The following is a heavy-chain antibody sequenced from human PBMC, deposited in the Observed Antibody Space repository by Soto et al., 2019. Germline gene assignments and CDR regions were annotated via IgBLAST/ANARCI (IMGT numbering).Heavy chain of an antibody. CDR2: IYPGDSDT. V-gene: IGHV5-51*01. J-gene: IGHJ3*02. CDR3: AREYYGSGTHDAFDI. Sequence: GESLKISCKGSGYSFTSYWIGWVRQMPGKGLEWMGIIYPGDSDTRYSPSFQGQVTISADKSISTAYLQWSSLKASDTAMYYCAREYYGSGTHDAFDIWGQGTMVTVSS. CDR1: GYSFTSYW. D-gene: IGHD3-10*01.